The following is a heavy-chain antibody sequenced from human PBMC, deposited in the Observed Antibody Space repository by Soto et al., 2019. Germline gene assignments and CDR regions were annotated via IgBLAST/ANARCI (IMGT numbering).Heavy chain of an antibody. CDR1: GFTFSSHW. J-gene: IGHJ5*01. CDR3: VRSYSGTYGCFDS. D-gene: IGHD1-26*01. V-gene: IGHV3-74*01. Sequence: EVQLVESGGGLVQPGGSLRLSCVASGFTFSSHWMHWVRQAPGKGLVWVSRINSDGSSTSYADSVKGRFIISRDNAKNTLYLQMNILRAEDTAVYYCVRSYSGTYGCFDSWGQGTLVTVSS. CDR2: INSDGSST.